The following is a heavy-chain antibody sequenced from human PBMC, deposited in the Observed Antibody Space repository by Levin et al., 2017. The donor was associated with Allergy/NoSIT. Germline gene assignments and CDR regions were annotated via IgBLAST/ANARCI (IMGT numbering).Heavy chain of an antibody. Sequence: PGESLKISCAASGFTFSTYAMHWVRQAPGKGLEWVGVITYDGSNQYYTDSVKGQFTISRDNSKNTVYLQAKSLRVEDTAVYYCARGWNYFDSWGQGTLLTVSS. V-gene: IGHV3-30*04. CDR3: ARGWNYFDS. CDR1: GFTFSTYA. J-gene: IGHJ4*02. D-gene: IGHD2-15*01. CDR2: ITYDGSNQ.